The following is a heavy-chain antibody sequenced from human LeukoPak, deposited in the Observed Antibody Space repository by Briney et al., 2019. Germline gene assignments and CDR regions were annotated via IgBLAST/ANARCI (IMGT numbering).Heavy chain of an antibody. Sequence: SETLSLTCAVYGGSFSGYYWSWIRQPPGKGLEWIGEINHSGSTNYNPSLKSRVTISVDTSKNQFSLKLSSVTAADTAVYYCARDEYSSSWPFDYWGQGTLVTVSS. CDR2: INHSGST. V-gene: IGHV4-34*01. CDR1: GGSFSGYY. CDR3: ARDEYSSSWPFDY. J-gene: IGHJ4*02. D-gene: IGHD6-13*01.